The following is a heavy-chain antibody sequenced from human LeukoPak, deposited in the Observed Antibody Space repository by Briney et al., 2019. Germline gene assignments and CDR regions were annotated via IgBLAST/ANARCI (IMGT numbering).Heavy chain of an antibody. D-gene: IGHD3-22*01. CDR2: IYSGGST. CDR1: GFTDSSNY. J-gene: IGHJ4*02. V-gene: IGHV3-53*01. Sequence: PGGSLRLSCAASGFTDSSNYMSWVRQAPGKGLEWVSVIYSGGSTYYADSVKGRFTISRDNSKNTLYLQMNSLRAEDTAVYYCARGYYDSSGYGPYWGQGTLVTVSS. CDR3: ARGYYDSSGYGPY.